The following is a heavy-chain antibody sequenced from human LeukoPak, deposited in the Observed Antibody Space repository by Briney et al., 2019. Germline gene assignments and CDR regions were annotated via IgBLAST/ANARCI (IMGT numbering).Heavy chain of an antibody. J-gene: IGHJ6*02. CDR3: ARDDPSSSWWMTGPYYYYGMDV. D-gene: IGHD6-13*01. Sequence: GASVKVSCKASGYTFTGYYMHWVRQAPGQGLEWMGWINPNSGGTNYAQKFQGRVTMTRDTSISTAYMELSRLRSDDTAVYYCARDDPSSSWWMTGPYYYYGMDVWGQGTTVTVSS. CDR2: INPNSGGT. CDR1: GYTFTGYY. V-gene: IGHV1-2*02.